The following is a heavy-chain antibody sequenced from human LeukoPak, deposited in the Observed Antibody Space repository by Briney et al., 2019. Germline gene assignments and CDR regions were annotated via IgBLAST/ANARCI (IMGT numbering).Heavy chain of an antibody. V-gene: IGHV1-69*01. D-gene: IGHD1-26*01. CDR1: GGTFSSYA. CDR2: IIPIFGTA. Sequence: SVKVSCKASGGTFSSYAISWVRQAPGQGLEWMGGIIPIFGTANYAQKFQGRVTVTADESTSTAYMEPSSLRSEDTAVYYCARDSEGRGELLPHAFDIWGQGTMVTVSS. J-gene: IGHJ3*02. CDR3: ARDSEGRGELLPHAFDI.